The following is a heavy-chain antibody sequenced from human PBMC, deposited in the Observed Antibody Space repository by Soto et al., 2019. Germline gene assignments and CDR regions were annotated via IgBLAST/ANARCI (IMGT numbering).Heavy chain of an antibody. D-gene: IGHD2-2*02. CDR2: IYYSGST. J-gene: IGHJ4*02. CDR1: GGSISSSSYY. V-gene: IGHV4-39*01. Sequence: PSETLSLTCTVSGGSISSSSYYWGWIRQPPGKGLEWIGSIYYSGSTYYNPSLKSRVTISVDTSKNQFSLKLSSVTAADTAVYYCARRYRYYFAYWGQGTLVTVS. CDR3: ARRYRYYFAY.